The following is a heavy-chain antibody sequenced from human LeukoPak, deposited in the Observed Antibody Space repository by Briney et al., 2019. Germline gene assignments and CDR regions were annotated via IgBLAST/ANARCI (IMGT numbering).Heavy chain of an antibody. CDR2: INPTGGST. V-gene: IGHV1-46*01. J-gene: IGHJ4*02. D-gene: IGHD6-6*01. CDR1: GYTFPSYL. Sequence: ASVKVSCKASGYTFPSYLMHWVRQAPGQGHEWMGIINPTGGSTTYAQKFQGRVTMTRDTSTSTVYMELSSLRSDDTAVYYCARTAARRFDYWGQGTLATVSS. CDR3: ARTAARRFDY.